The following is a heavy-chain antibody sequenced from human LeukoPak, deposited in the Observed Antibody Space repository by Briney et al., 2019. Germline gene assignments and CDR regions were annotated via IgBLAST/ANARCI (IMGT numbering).Heavy chain of an antibody. CDR2: ISWNSGSI. D-gene: IGHD3-22*01. CDR1: GFTFDDYA. Sequence: GRSLRLSCAASGFTFDDYAMHWVRQAPGKGQEWVSGISWNSGSIGYADSVKGRFTISRDNAKNSLFLQMNSLRAEDTAVYYCASEYYDSSYYIWGQGTMVTVSS. V-gene: IGHV3-9*01. CDR3: ASEYYDSSYYI. J-gene: IGHJ3*02.